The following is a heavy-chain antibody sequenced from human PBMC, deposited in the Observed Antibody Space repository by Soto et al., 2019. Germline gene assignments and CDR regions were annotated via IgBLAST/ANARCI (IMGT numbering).Heavy chain of an antibody. CDR2: ISSSGSTI. V-gene: IGHV3-48*03. Sequence: GGSLRLSSAASGFTFSSYEMNWVRQAPGKGLEWVSYISSSGSTIYYADSVKGRFTISRDNAKNSLYLQMNSLRAEDTAVYYCARDFGTPAASKSSGSGYWGQGTLVTVSS. D-gene: IGHD6-19*01. CDR1: GFTFSSYE. J-gene: IGHJ4*02. CDR3: ARDFGTPAASKSSGSGY.